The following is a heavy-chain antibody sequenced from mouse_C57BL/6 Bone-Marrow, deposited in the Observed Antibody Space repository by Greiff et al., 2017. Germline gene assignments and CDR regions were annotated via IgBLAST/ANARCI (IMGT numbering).Heavy chain of an antibody. CDR1: GYTFTSYG. CDR3: ARREGLDGYYNYAMDY. J-gene: IGHJ4*01. V-gene: IGHV1-81*01. CDR2: IYPRSGNT. D-gene: IGHD2-3*01. Sequence: QVQLQQSGAELARPGASVKLSCKASGYTFTSYGISWVKQRTGQGLEWIGEIYPRSGNTYYNEKFKGKATLTAATSSSTAYMELRSLTSEDSAVYFCARREGLDGYYNYAMDYWGQGTSVTVSS.